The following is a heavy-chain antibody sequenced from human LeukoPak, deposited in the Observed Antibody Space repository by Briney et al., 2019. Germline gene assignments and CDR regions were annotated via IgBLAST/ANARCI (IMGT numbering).Heavy chain of an antibody. V-gene: IGHV3-7*01. CDR3: ARERWSLYSNDYYYYGLDV. CDR1: GFTFSSYA. J-gene: IGHJ6*02. Sequence: PGGSLRLSCAASGFTFSSYAMHWVRQAPGKGLEWVAHIKQDGSEKNYVDSVKGRFTISRDNAKNSLYLQMNSLRAEDTAVYYCARERWSLYSNDYYYYGLDVWGQGTTVTVSS. CDR2: IKQDGSEK. D-gene: IGHD3-3*01.